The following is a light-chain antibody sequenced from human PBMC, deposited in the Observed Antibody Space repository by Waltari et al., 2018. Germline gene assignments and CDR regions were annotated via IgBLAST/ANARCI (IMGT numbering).Light chain of an antibody. CDR2: WAS. CDR1: QSLLYSSNNKNY. CDR3: QQFFATPLT. J-gene: IGKJ4*01. Sequence: DIVMTQSPDSLAVSLGERATINCKSSQSLLYSSNNKNYLVWYQQKPGQPPTVGVNWASTRDSGVPDRFSGSGSETEFTLTVSSLQAEDVAVYYCQQFFATPLTFGGGTKVEIK. V-gene: IGKV4-1*01.